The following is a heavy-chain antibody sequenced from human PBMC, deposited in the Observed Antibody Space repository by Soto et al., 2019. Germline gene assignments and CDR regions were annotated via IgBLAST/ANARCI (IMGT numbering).Heavy chain of an antibody. CDR3: AITYCRDNSCPRDFDF. CDR2: FIPILDMA. J-gene: IGHJ4*02. Sequence: QVQVVQSGAEVKKPESSVKVSCKPSGGTFNTYTVNWVRLAPGHGLEWMGRFIPILDMANYAQKFQDRVTLPADRSTSSAYMELNSLTSDDTAVYYCAITYCRDNSCPRDFDFWGPGTRVTVSS. CDR1: GGTFNTYT. D-gene: IGHD2-21*01. V-gene: IGHV1-69*02.